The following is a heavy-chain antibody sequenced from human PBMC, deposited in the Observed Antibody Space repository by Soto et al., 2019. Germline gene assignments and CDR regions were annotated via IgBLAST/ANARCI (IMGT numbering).Heavy chain of an antibody. D-gene: IGHD3-10*01. CDR3: ARDPSGIGFGELLSPTVYMDV. Sequence: ASVKVSCKASGYTFTSYGISWVRQAPGQGLEWMGWISAYNGNTNYAQKLQGRVTMTTDTSTSTAYMELRSLRSDDTAVYYCARDPSGIGFGELLSPTVYMDVWGKGTTVTVSS. CDR1: GYTFTSYG. CDR2: ISAYNGNT. V-gene: IGHV1-18*01. J-gene: IGHJ6*03.